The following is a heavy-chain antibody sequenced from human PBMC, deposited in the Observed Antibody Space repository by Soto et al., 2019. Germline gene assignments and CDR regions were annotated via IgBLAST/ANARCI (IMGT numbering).Heavy chain of an antibody. J-gene: IGHJ5*02. D-gene: IGHD5-18*01. CDR1: GFTFSSYA. CDR3: ARDSHVDTAMVTAGNWLDP. V-gene: IGHV3-30-3*01. CDR2: ISYDGSNK. Sequence: QVQLVESGGGVVQPGRSLRLSCAASGFTFSSYAMHWVRQAPGKGLEWVAVISYDGSNKYYADSVKGRFTISRDNSKNTLYLQMNSLRAEDTAVYYCARDSHVDTAMVTAGNWLDPWGQGTLVTVSS.